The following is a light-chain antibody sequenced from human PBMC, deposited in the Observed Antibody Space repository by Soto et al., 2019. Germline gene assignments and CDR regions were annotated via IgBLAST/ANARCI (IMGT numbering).Light chain of an antibody. Sequence: QSVLTQPPSASGTPGQRVTISCSGSSSNIGSNTVNWYQQLPGTAPKLLIYSNNQRPSGVPDRFSSSSSGTSASLATSGLQSAEEDAYYCAAWYAGVSALVFGGGTKLTVL. CDR2: SNN. CDR3: AAWYAGVSALV. J-gene: IGLJ3*02. CDR1: SSNIGSNT. V-gene: IGLV1-44*01.